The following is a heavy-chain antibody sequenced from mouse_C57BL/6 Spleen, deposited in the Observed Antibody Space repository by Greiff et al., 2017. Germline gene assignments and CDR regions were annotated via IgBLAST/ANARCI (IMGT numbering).Heavy chain of an antibody. CDR3: ARAGSSLSFDY. D-gene: IGHD1-1*01. CDR2: ISDGGSYT. J-gene: IGHJ2*01. V-gene: IGHV5-4*03. Sequence: EVMLVESGGGLVKPGGSLKLSCAASGFTFSSYAMSWVRQTPEKRLEWVATISDGGSYTYSPDNVKGRFTISRDNAKNNLYLQMSHLKSEDTAMYYCARAGSSLSFDYWGQGTTRTVSS. CDR1: GFTFSSYA.